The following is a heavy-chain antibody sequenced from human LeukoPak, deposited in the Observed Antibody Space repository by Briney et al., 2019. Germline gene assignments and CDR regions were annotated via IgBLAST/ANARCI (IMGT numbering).Heavy chain of an antibody. CDR1: GFTFSSYG. CDR3: ASGAGYYDSSAYYDY. Sequence: GSLRLSCAASGFTFSSYGMHWVRQAPGKGLEWVAFIRYDGSNKYYADSVKGRFTISRDNSKNTLYLQMNSLRAEDTAVYYCASGAGYYDSSAYYDYWGQGTLVTVSS. V-gene: IGHV3-30*02. CDR2: IRYDGSNK. D-gene: IGHD3-22*01. J-gene: IGHJ4*02.